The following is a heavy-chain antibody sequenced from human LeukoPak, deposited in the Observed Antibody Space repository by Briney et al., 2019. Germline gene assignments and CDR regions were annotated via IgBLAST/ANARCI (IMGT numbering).Heavy chain of an antibody. CDR2: IIAYNGNT. J-gene: IGHJ4*02. D-gene: IGHD6-13*01. CDR3: ARDYAEQLVPPFDY. CDR1: GYTFTSYG. Sequence: ASVKVSCKASGYTFTSYGISWVRQAPGQGLEWMGWIIAYNGNTNYAQKLQGRVTMTTDTSTSTAYMELRSLRSDDTAVYYCARDYAEQLVPPFDYWGQGTLVTVSS. V-gene: IGHV1-18*01.